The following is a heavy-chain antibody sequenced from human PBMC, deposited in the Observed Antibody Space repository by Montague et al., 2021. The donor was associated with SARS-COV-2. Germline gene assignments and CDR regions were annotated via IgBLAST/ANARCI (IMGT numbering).Heavy chain of an antibody. J-gene: IGHJ5*02. V-gene: IGHV4-34*01. D-gene: IGHD2-2*02. CDR1: GGSFSGYY. Sequence: SETLSLTCAVYGGSFSGYYWSWIRQPPGKGLEWIGEIDHSGSTNYNPSLKSRVTISVDTSKNQFSLKLSSVTAADTAVYFCAGLTLGYFSSTSCYSYWFDPWGQGTLGNVSS. CDR2: IDHSGST. CDR3: AGLTLGYFSSTSCYSYWFDP.